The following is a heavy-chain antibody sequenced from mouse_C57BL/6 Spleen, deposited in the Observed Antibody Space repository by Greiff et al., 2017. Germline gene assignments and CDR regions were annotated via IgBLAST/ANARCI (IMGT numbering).Heavy chain of an antibody. CDR2: IWSGGST. D-gene: IGHD2-5*01. J-gene: IGHJ4*01. CDR3: ARNRGYYSNYGGAMDY. V-gene: IGHV2-2*01. Sequence: VKLQESGPGLVQPSQSLSITCTVSGFSLTSYGVHWVRQSPGKGLEWLGVIWSGGSTDYNAAFISRLSISKDNSKSQVFFKMNSLQADDTAIYYCARNRGYYSNYGGAMDYWGQGTSVTVSS. CDR1: GFSLTSYG.